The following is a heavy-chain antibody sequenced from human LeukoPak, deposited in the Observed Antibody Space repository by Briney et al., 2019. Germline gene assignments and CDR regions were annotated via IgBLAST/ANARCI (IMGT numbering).Heavy chain of an antibody. CDR2: IKQDESEK. Sequence: PGGSLRLFCTASGFTFSNYWMSWVRQSPGKGLEWVANIKQDESEKYYVDSVKGRFTISRDNAKNSMYLQMNSLRAEDTAVYYCARDMRSGWKFDYWGQGTLVTVSS. CDR1: GFTFSNYW. J-gene: IGHJ4*02. CDR3: ARDMRSGWKFDY. V-gene: IGHV3-7*01. D-gene: IGHD6-25*01.